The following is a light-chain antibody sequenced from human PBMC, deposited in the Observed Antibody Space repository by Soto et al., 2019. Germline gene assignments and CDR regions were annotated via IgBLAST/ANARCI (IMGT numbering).Light chain of an antibody. V-gene: IGKV1-39*01. CDR3: QQGYSTPWT. Sequence: DIQMTQSPSSLSASVGDRVNITCRASQSVSTYLHWYRQKAGKAPELLIYASSNLHSGVPTRFSGSGSGTDFTLTMNNLQPEDLPTYYCQQGYSTPWTFGQGTTVEIK. J-gene: IGKJ1*01. CDR1: QSVSTY. CDR2: ASS.